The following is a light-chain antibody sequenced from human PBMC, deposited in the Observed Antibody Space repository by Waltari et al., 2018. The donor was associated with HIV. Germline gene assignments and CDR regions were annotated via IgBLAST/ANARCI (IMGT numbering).Light chain of an antibody. CDR2: EDD. J-gene: IGLJ3*02. CDR3: QSYDNSNWV. Sequence: ILTQPHYVSESPGKTVIISCTGSSGTVASNYVLWYALRPGNAPRPVIYEDDKRPSGLPDRFSGSIDGSSNSASLIISVLKPEDEGDYCCQSYDNSNWVFGGGTKLTV. CDR1: SGTVASNY. V-gene: IGLV6-57*02.